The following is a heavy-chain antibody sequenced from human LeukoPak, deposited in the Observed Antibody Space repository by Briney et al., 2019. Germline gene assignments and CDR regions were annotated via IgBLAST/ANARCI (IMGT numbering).Heavy chain of an antibody. CDR2: IYYSGST. D-gene: IGHD6-6*01. V-gene: IGHV4-39*01. CDR3: ARLPVSSSGDYFDY. Sequence: PSETLSLTCTVSGGSISSSSYHWGWIRQPPGKGLEWIGSIYYSGSTYYNPSLKSRVTISVDTSKNQLSLKLSSVTAADTAVYYCARLPVSSSGDYFDYWGQGTLVTASS. J-gene: IGHJ4*02. CDR1: GGSISSSSYH.